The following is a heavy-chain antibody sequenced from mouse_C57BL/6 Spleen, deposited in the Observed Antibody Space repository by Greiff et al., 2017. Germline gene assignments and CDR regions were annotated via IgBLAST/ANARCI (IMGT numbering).Heavy chain of an antibody. J-gene: IGHJ2*01. CDR1: GFTFSNYY. V-gene: IGHV5-16*01. D-gene: IGHD4-1*01. Sequence: EVQVVESEGGLVQPGSSMKLSCTASGFTFSNYYMAWVRQVPEKGLEWVANINYDGSSTYYLDTLKSRFIISRDNAKNILYLQRSSLASEDRATYYCARDTGTWGFDYWGQGTTLTVSS. CDR2: INYDGSST. CDR3: ARDTGTWGFDY.